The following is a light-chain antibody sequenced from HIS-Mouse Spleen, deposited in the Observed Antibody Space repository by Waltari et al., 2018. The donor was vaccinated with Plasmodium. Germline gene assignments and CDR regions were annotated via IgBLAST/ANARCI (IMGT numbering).Light chain of an antibody. CDR2: DVS. J-gene: IGLJ3*02. Sequence: QSALTQPRSVSGSPGQSVTIPCTGTSSDVGCYNYVSWYQQHPGKAPKRMIYDVSKRPSGVPDRFSGSKSGNTASLTISGLQAEDEADYYCCSYAGSYTWVFGGGTKLTVL. CDR1: SSDVGCYNY. V-gene: IGLV2-11*01. CDR3: CSYAGSYTWV.